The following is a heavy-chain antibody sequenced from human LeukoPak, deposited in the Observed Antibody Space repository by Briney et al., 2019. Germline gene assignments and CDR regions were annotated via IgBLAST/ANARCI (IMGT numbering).Heavy chain of an antibody. Sequence: GESLRLSCAASEFIFSSYWMSWVRQAPGKGLEWVANINQDESERYYVDSVKGRFTISRDNAKKPLYLQMNSLRAEDTAVYYCARVVERYFDYWGQGTLLTVSS. CDR2: INQDESER. V-gene: IGHV3-7*05. CDR3: ARVVERYFDY. J-gene: IGHJ4*02. CDR1: EFIFSSYW. D-gene: IGHD6-6*01.